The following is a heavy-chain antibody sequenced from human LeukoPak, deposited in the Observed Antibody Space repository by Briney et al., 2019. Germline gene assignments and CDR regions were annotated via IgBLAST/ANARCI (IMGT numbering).Heavy chain of an antibody. Sequence: GGSLRLSCAASGFTFSSYAMSWVRQAPGKGLEWVSAISGSGGSTYYADSVKGRFTISRHNSKNTLYLQMNSLRAEDTAVYYCAKGERNIAAAYYYYYYYMDVWGKGTTVTVSS. D-gene: IGHD6-13*01. CDR3: AKGERNIAAAYYYYYYYMDV. CDR1: GFTFSSYA. CDR2: ISGSGGST. J-gene: IGHJ6*03. V-gene: IGHV3-23*01.